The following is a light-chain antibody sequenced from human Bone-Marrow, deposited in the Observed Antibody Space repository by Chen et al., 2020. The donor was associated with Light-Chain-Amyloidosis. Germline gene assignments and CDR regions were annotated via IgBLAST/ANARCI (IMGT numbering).Light chain of an antibody. Sequence: SYVLTQPSLVSVAPGQTATIACGGNNIGSTTVQWYQQTPGQAPLLVVYDDSDRPSGIPARLSGANSGNTATLTISRVEAGDEADYYCQVWDRSSDRPVFGGGTKLTVL. CDR2: DDS. J-gene: IGLJ3*02. V-gene: IGLV3-21*02. CDR3: QVWDRSSDRPV. CDR1: NIGSTT.